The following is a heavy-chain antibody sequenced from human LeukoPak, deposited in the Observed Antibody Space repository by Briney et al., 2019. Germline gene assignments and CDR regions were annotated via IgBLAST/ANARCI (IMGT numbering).Heavy chain of an antibody. CDR2: ISSSSSTI. V-gene: IGHV3-48*01. CDR3: ARARRSLWFGDI. D-gene: IGHD3-10*01. Sequence: GGSLRLSCAASGFTFDEYGMSWVRQAPGKGLEWVSYISSSSSTIYYADSVKGRFTVSRDNAKNSLYLQMNSLRAEDTAVYYCARARRSLWFGDIWGQGILVTVSP. CDR1: GFTFDEYG. J-gene: IGHJ4*02.